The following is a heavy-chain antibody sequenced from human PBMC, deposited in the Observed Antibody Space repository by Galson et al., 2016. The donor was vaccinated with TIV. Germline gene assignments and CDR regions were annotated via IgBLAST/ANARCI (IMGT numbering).Heavy chain of an antibody. D-gene: IGHD4-17*01. CDR2: VNPGGSVI. Sequence: QSGAEVKKPGESLKISCKASGYRFTSYWIAWVRQVPGKGLEWVGVVNPGGSVIRYSPPFQGQVTTSSDKSINTAYLQWISLKASDTATYYCARQYDFGDYRGDAFDIWGQGTMVIVSS. J-gene: IGHJ3*02. V-gene: IGHV5-51*03. CDR1: GYRFTSYW. CDR3: ARQYDFGDYRGDAFDI.